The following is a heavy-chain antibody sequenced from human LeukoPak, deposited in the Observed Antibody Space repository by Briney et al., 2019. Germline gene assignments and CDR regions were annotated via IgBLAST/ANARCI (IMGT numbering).Heavy chain of an antibody. D-gene: IGHD6-19*01. CDR2: INPNSGGT. J-gene: IGHJ6*04. CDR3: ARDRGSSGWDTPYYYYGMDV. Sequence: ASVKVSCKASGYTFTGYYMHWVRQAPGQGLGWMGWINPNSGGTNYAQKFQGRVTMTRDTSISTAYMELSRLRSDDTAVYYCARDRGSSGWDTPYYYYGMDVWGKGTTVTVSS. V-gene: IGHV1-2*02. CDR1: GYTFTGYY.